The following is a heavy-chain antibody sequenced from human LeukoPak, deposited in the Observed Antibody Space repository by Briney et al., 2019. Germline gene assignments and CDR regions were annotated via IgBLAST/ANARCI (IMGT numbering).Heavy chain of an antibody. V-gene: IGHV3-15*01. J-gene: IGHJ4*02. D-gene: IGHD3-22*01. CDR3: TTGLNYYDSSGYYYGGVYFDY. CDR2: IKSKTDGGTT. CDR1: GFTFSNAW. Sequence: KPGGSLRLSCAASGFTFSNAWMSWVRQAPGKGLEWVGRIKSKTDGGTTDYAAPVEGRFTISRDDSKDTLYLQMNSLKTEDTAVYYCTTGLNYYDSSGYYYGGVYFDYWGQGTLVTVSS.